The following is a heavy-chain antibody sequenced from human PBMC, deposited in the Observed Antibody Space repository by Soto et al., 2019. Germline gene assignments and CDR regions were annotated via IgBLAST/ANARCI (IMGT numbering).Heavy chain of an antibody. CDR2: IIPIFGTA. Sequence: QVQLVQSGAEVKKPGSSVKVSCKASGGTFSSYAISWVRQAPGQGLEWMGGIIPIFGTANYAQKLQGRVTLTADESTSTAYMGLSSLRSEDRAVYYCARQPFPALVNQFDYWGQGTLVTVSS. CDR1: GGTFSSYA. V-gene: IGHV1-69*12. J-gene: IGHJ4*02. CDR3: ARQPFPALVNQFDY. D-gene: IGHD2-15*01.